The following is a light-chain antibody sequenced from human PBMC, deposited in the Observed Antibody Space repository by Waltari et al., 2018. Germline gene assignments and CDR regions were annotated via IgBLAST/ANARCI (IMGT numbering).Light chain of an antibody. Sequence: QSAPTQPASVSGSPGQSITISCTGTNSDFGRYNLVSWYQQHPDKAPKLIIYDVTERPSGVSDRLSGSKSGNTASLTISGLQAEDEADYYCCSYAGSFTWVFGGGTKLTVL. J-gene: IGLJ3*02. CDR2: DVT. CDR1: NSDFGRYNL. CDR3: CSYAGSFTWV. V-gene: IGLV2-23*02.